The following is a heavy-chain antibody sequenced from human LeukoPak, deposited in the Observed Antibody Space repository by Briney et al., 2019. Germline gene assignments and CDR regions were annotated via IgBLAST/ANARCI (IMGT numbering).Heavy chain of an antibody. V-gene: IGHV4-34*01. Sequence: NPSETLSLTCAVYGGSFSGYYWSWIRQPPGKGLEWIGSLYYSGRTYYNPSLKSRVTISIDTSKNQFSLRLTSVTAADTAVYYCARRYCSGADCYGGDSYYYMDVWGEGTTVTISS. J-gene: IGHJ6*03. CDR1: GGSFSGYY. CDR2: LYYSGRT. CDR3: ARRYCSGADCYGGDSYYYMDV. D-gene: IGHD2-2*01.